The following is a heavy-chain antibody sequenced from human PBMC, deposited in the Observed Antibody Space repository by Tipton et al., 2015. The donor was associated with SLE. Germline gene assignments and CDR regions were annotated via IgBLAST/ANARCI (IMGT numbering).Heavy chain of an antibody. J-gene: IGHJ4*02. CDR3: ANMAVAGFDY. CDR1: GYTFTRYY. V-gene: IGHV1-46*01. D-gene: IGHD6-19*01. CDR2: INTSGGST. Sequence: QVQLVQSGAEVKKPGASVKVSCKASGYTFTRYYMHWVRQAPGQGLEWMGVINTSGGSTNYAQKFQGRVTMTRDTSTSTVYMELSSLRSEDTALYYCANMAVAGFDYWGQGTLVTVSS.